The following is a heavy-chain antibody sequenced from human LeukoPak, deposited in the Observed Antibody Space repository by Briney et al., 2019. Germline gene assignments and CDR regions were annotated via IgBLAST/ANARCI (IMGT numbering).Heavy chain of an antibody. J-gene: IGHJ6*02. D-gene: IGHD4-17*01. CDR3: ARWRSVTTGYYYGMDV. Sequence: PGGSLRLSCAASGFTFSSYSMNWVRQAPGKGLEWVSSISSSSSYIYYADSVKGRFTISRDNAKNSLYLQMNSLRAEDTAVYYCARWRSVTTGYYYGMDVWGQGTSVTVSS. V-gene: IGHV3-21*01. CDR2: ISSSSSYI. CDR1: GFTFSSYS.